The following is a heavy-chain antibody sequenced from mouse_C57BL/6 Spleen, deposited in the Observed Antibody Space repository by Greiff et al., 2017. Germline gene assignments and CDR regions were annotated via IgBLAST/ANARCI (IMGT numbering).Heavy chain of an antibody. CDR3: ERQGDDCGSSYDWFAY. CDR1: GFTFSSYG. Sequence: EVNVVESGGDLVKPGGSLKLSCAASGFTFSSYGMSWVRQTPDKRLEWVATISSGGSYTYYPDSVKGRFTISRDNAKNTMYLQLSSLRSEDTAMYYCERQGDDCGSSYDWFAYWGQGTLVTVSA. D-gene: IGHD1-1*01. V-gene: IGHV5-6*01. CDR2: ISSGGSYT. J-gene: IGHJ3*01.